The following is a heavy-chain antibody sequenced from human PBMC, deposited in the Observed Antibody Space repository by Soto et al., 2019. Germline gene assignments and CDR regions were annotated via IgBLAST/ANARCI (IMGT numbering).Heavy chain of an antibody. CDR3: ARGRRAAATTYKQRWMDE. CDR1: GGSISSSNW. CDR2: IYHSGST. D-gene: IGHD6-13*01. Sequence: PSETLSLTCAVSGGSISSSNWWSWVRQPPGKGLEWIGEIYHSGSTNYNPSLKSRVTISVDKSKNQFSLKLSSVTAADTAAYYCARGRRAAATTYKQRWMDEWGQGTLVTVSS. J-gene: IGHJ4*02. V-gene: IGHV4-4*02.